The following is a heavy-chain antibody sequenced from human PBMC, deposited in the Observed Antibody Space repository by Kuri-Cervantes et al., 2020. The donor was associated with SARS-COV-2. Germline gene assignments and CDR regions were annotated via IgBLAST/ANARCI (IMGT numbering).Heavy chain of an antibody. Sequence: GESLKISCAASGFTFSSYGMHWVRQAPGKGLEWVSGISGSGGSTYYADSVKGRFTISRDNSKNTLYLQMNSLRAEDTAVYYCARDWDDYGDYGFDYWGQGTLVTVSS. CDR2: ISGSGGST. J-gene: IGHJ4*02. D-gene: IGHD4-17*01. CDR3: ARDWDDYGDYGFDY. V-gene: IGHV3-23*01. CDR1: GFTFSSYG.